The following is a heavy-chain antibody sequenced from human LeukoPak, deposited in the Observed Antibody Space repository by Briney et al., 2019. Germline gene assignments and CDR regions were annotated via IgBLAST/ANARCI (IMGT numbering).Heavy chain of an antibody. CDR1: GGSISSYY. CDR2: IYYSGST. V-gene: IGHV4-59*08. J-gene: IGHJ4*02. D-gene: IGHD3/OR15-3a*01. Sequence: SETLSLTCTVSGGSISSYYWSWIRQPPGKGLEWIGYIYYSGSTNYNPSLKSRVTISVDTSNNQISLRLTSVTATDTAMYYCARQTGSGLFTLPGGQGTLVTVSS. CDR3: ARQTGSGLFTLP.